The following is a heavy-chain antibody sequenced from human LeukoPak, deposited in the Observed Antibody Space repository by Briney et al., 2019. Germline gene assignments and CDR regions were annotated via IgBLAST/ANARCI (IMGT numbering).Heavy chain of an antibody. CDR2: MNPNSGNT. D-gene: IGHD3-10*01. J-gene: IGHJ4*02. CDR1: GYTFTGYY. Sequence: ASVKVSCKASGYTFTGYYMHWVRQATGQGPEWMGWMNPNSGNTGYAQKFQGRVTMTRNTSISTAYMELSSLRSEDTAVYYCARKTSGSYFVWGQGTLVTVSS. V-gene: IGHV1-8*02. CDR3: ARKTSGSYFV.